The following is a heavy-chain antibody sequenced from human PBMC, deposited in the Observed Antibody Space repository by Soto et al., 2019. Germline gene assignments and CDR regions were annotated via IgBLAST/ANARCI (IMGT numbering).Heavy chain of an antibody. Sequence: SSVILCLTCTVSGGSIGSYYGSWIRQQPGKGLEWIGYIYYSGSTNYNPSLKSRVTISVDKSKNQFSLKLSSVTAADTAVYYCARVPYYYDSSGYPDYWGQGTLVTVSS. CDR2: IYYSGST. J-gene: IGHJ4*02. D-gene: IGHD3-22*01. CDR3: ARVPYYYDSSGYPDY. CDR1: GGSIGSYY. V-gene: IGHV4-59*12.